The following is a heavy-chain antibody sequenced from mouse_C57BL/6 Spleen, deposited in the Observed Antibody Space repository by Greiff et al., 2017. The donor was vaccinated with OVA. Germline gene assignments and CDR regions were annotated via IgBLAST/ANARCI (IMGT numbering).Heavy chain of an antibody. CDR1: GYTFTSYT. Sequence: QVHVKQSGAELARPGASVKMSCKASGYTFTSYTMHWVKQRPGQGLEWIGYINPSSGYTKYNQKFKDKATLTADKSSSTAYMQLSSLTSEDSAVYYCARLTTVVARDFDYWGQGTTLTVSS. CDR3: ARLTTVVARDFDY. CDR2: INPSSGYT. V-gene: IGHV1-4*01. D-gene: IGHD1-1*01. J-gene: IGHJ2*01.